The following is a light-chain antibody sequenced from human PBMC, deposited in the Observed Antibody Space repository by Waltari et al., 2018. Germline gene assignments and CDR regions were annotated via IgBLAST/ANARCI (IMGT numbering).Light chain of an antibody. CDR2: EGS. V-gene: IGLV2-23*01. CDR3: CSYAGSSTWV. CDR1: SSDVGSYNL. J-gene: IGLJ3*02. Sequence: QSALTQPASVSGSPGQSIPISCTGTSSDVGSYNLVPWYQQHPGKAPQLMIYEGSKRPSGVSNRFSGSKSGNTASLTISGLQAEDEADYYCCSYAGSSTWVFGGGTKLTVL.